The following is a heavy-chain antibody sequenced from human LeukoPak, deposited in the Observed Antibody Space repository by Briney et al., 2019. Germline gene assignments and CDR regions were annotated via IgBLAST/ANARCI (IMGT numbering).Heavy chain of an antibody. V-gene: IGHV4-4*07. CDR3: ARESSGVAAAARDDAFDI. J-gene: IGHJ3*02. CDR2: IYTSGST. Sequence: SETLSLTCTVSGGSISSYYWSWIRQPAGKGLEWIGRIYTSGSTNYNPSLKSRVTMSVDTSKNQFSLKLSSVTAADTAVYYCARESSGVAAAARDDAFDIWGQGTMVTVSS. CDR1: GGSISSYY. D-gene: IGHD6-13*01.